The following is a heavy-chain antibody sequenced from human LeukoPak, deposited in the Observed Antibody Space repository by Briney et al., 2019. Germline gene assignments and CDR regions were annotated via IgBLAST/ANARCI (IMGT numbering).Heavy chain of an antibody. CDR1: GFTFSSYA. V-gene: IGHV3-23*01. Sequence: GGSLRFSCAASGFTFSSYAMSWVRQAPGKGLEWVSAISGSGGSTYYADSVKGRFTISRDNSKNTLYLQMNSLRAEDTAVYYCAKDFHHPYCSSTSCGIDYWGQGTLVTVSS. J-gene: IGHJ4*02. CDR3: AKDFHHPYCSSTSCGIDY. CDR2: ISGSGGST. D-gene: IGHD2-2*01.